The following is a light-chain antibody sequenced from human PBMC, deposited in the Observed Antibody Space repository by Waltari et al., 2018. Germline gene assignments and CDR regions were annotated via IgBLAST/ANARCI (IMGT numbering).Light chain of an antibody. V-gene: IGKV3-15*01. CDR1: QSGRTN. CDR2: GAS. J-gene: IGKJ4*01. CDR3: QQYYVWPPIT. Sequence: VLLTQSPASLSVSPGDTVILSCRASQSGRTNLVWYQQKAGQAPRTLIYGASTRASGVPSRFSGIGSETDFTLIISSLQSEDAAVYFCQQYYVWPPITFGGGTKLEI.